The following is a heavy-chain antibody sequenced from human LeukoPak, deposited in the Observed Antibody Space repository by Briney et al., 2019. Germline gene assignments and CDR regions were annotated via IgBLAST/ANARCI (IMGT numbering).Heavy chain of an antibody. CDR1: GFTFSSYA. CDR3: ARDRGSSSWYSARFGY. D-gene: IGHD6-13*01. V-gene: IGHV3-23*01. J-gene: IGHJ4*02. CDR2: ISGSGGTT. Sequence: SGGSLRLSCAASGFTFSSYAMSWVRQAPGKGLEWVSTISGSGGTTYYADSVKGRFTISRDNSKNTLYLQMNSLRAEDTAVYYCARDRGSSSWYSARFGYWGQGTLVTVSS.